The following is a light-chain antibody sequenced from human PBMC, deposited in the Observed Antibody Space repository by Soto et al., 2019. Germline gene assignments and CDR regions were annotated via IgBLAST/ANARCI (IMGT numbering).Light chain of an antibody. J-gene: IGLJ1*01. V-gene: IGLV2-14*01. Sequence: QSSLTQPASVSGSPGQSITISCTGTSSDVGGYRHVSWYQHHPGKAPKLMIYEVSNRPSGVSNRFSGSKSGYTASLTISGLQAEDEADYYCNSQRISGARVFGTGTKLTVL. CDR1: SSDVGGYRH. CDR2: EVS. CDR3: NSQRISGARV.